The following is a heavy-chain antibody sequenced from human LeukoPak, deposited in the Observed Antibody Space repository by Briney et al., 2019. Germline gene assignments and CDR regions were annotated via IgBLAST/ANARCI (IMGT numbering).Heavy chain of an antibody. CDR2: IKQDGSEK. Sequence: GGSLRLSCAASGFTFSSYWMSWVRQAPGKGLEWVANIKQDGSEKYYVDSVKGRFTISRDNAKNSLYLQMNSLRAEDTAVYYCARDPANTAMVRDAFDIWGQGTMVTVSS. CDR1: GFTFSSYW. V-gene: IGHV3-7*01. CDR3: ARDPANTAMVRDAFDI. J-gene: IGHJ3*02. D-gene: IGHD5-18*01.